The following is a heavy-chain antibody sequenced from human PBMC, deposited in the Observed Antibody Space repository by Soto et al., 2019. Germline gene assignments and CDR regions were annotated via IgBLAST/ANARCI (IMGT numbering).Heavy chain of an antibody. V-gene: IGHV3-33*01. D-gene: IGHD5-12*01. Sequence: PGGSLRLSCAASGFTFSSYGMHWVRQAPGKGLEWVAVIWYDGSNKYYADSVKGRFTISRDNSKNTLYLQMNSLRAEDMAVYYCARGWLQLHYYYYGTDVWGQGTTVTVSS. CDR1: GFTFSSYG. J-gene: IGHJ6*02. CDR3: ARGWLQLHYYYYGTDV. CDR2: IWYDGSNK.